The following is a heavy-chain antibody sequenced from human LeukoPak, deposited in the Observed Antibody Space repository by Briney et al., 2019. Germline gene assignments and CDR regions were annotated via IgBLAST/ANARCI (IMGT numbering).Heavy chain of an antibody. J-gene: IGHJ4*02. Sequence: SVKVSCKASGFTFTSSTIQWVRQARGQRLECIGWIVVGSGNTNYAQKFQERVIITRDMSTTTVYMELSSLRSEDTAVYYCAGTPWFGELTLDYWGQGTLVTVSS. D-gene: IGHD3-10*01. CDR2: IVVGSGNT. CDR1: GFTFTSST. CDR3: AGTPWFGELTLDY. V-gene: IGHV1-58*02.